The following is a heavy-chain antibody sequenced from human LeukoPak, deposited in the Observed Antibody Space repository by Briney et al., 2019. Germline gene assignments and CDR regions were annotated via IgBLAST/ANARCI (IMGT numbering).Heavy chain of an antibody. D-gene: IGHD3-22*01. CDR3: ARDLNSSGYYKEVTIPPA. CDR1: GFTFSSYA. J-gene: IGHJ5*02. V-gene: IGHV3-23*01. CDR2: ISGSGGST. Sequence: PGGSLRLSCAASGFTFSSYAMSWVRQAPGKGLEWVSAISGSGGSTYYADSVKGRFTISRDNSKNTLYLQMNSLRAEDTAVYYCARDLNSSGYYKEVTIPPAWGQGTLVTVSS.